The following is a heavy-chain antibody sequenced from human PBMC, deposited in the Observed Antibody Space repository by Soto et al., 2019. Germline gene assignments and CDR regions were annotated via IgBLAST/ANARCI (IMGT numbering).Heavy chain of an antibody. V-gene: IGHV1-69*04. Sequence: GASVKVSCKASGGTFSSYTISWVRQAPGQGLEWMGRIIPILGIANYAQKFQGRVTITADKSTSTAYMELSSLRSEDTAVYYCARDPGSIAVEENWFDPWGQGTLVTVSS. D-gene: IGHD6-19*01. CDR3: ARDPGSIAVEENWFDP. CDR1: GGTFSSYT. J-gene: IGHJ5*02. CDR2: IIPILGIA.